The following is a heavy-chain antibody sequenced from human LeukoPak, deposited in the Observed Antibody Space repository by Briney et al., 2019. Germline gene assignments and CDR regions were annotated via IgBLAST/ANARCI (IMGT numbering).Heavy chain of an antibody. Sequence: GASVKVSCKVSGYSLTDFSINWVRQAPGKGFEWMGGFAPEDGERIYAQKFQGRVTMTEDTSADTAYVELSSLKSEDTAVYFCTAGVAVSRWYYFDYWGRGALVTVSS. CDR3: TAGVAVSRWYYFDY. CDR1: GYSLTDFS. D-gene: IGHD6-13*01. V-gene: IGHV1-24*01. J-gene: IGHJ4*01. CDR2: FAPEDGER.